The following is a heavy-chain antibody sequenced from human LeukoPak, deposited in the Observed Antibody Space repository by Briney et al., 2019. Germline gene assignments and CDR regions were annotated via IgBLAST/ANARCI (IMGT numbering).Heavy chain of an antibody. D-gene: IGHD2-21*01. V-gene: IGHV1-69*13. CDR2: IIPIFGTA. J-gene: IGHJ4*02. Sequence: SVKVSCKASGGTFSSYAISWVRQAPGQGLEWMGGIIPIFGTANYAQKFQGRVTITADESTSTAYMELSSLRSEDTAVYYCARAVWGIYHCDGDCPYYFDYWGQGTLVTVSS. CDR1: GGTFSSYA. CDR3: ARAVWGIYHCDGDCPYYFDY.